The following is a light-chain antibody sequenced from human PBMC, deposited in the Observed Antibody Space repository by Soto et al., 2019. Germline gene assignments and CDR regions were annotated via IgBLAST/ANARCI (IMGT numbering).Light chain of an antibody. J-gene: IGKJ1*01. Sequence: DLQMTQSPSTVSSYLGDSVTITCRASQSITTWLAWYQQRTGKAPKLLIYDVSSLQSGVPSRFSGSGSGTELTLTISRLQPEDFATYYCLQDYNSSWTCGQGTKVDIK. CDR2: DVS. CDR1: QSITTW. CDR3: LQDYNSSWT. V-gene: IGKV1-5*01.